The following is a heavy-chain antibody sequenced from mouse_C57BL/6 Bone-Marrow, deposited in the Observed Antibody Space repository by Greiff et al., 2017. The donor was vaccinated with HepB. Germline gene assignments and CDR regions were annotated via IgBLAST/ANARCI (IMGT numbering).Heavy chain of an antibody. CDR1: GYTFTDYE. V-gene: IGHV1-15*01. Sequence: QVQLQQSGAELVRPGASVTLSCKASGYTFTDYEMHWVKQTPVHGLEWIGAIDPETGGTAYNQKFKGKAILTADKSSSTAYMELRSLTSEDSAVYYCTRGDYYGSSGAYWGQGTLVTVSA. J-gene: IGHJ3*01. D-gene: IGHD1-1*01. CDR3: TRGDYYGSSGAY. CDR2: IDPETGGT.